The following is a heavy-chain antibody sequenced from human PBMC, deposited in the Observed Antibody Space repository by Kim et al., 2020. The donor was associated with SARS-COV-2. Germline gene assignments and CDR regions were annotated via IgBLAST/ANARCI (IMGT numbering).Heavy chain of an antibody. Sequence: GGSLRLSCAASGFTFSSYAMSWVRQAPGKGLEWVSAISGSGGSTYYADSVKGRFTISRDNSKNTLYLQMNSLRAEDTAVYYCAKGPLGYDSSGYYSLSYWGQGALVTVSS. V-gene: IGHV3-23*01. J-gene: IGHJ4*02. CDR2: ISGSGGST. CDR1: GFTFSSYA. CDR3: AKGPLGYDSSGYYSLSY. D-gene: IGHD3-22*01.